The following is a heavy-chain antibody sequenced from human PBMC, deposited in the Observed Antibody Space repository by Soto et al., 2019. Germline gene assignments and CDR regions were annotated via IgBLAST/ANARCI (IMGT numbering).Heavy chain of an antibody. CDR3: ARLIGDSWLDS. CDR1: GDSISSGDYY. D-gene: IGHD2-8*01. Sequence: SETLSLTCTVSGDSISSGDYYWSWIRQPPGKGLEWIGCIYYSGNTYYNPSLKSRITISPDTSNNQLSLQLNSVTPDDTAVYYCARLIGDSWLDSWGQGTLVTVSS. J-gene: IGHJ5*01. CDR2: IYYSGNT. V-gene: IGHV4-30-4*01.